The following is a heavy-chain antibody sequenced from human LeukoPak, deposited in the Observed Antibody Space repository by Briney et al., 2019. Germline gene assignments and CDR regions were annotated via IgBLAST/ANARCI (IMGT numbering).Heavy chain of an antibody. Sequence: GGSLRLSCAASGFTFSSYAMSWVRQAPGKGLEWVSAISGSGGSTYYADSVKGRFTISRDNSKNTLYLQMNSLRAEDTAVYYCAKVEELIFGVVRSHNFDYWGQGTLVTVSS. V-gene: IGHV3-23*01. D-gene: IGHD3-3*01. CDR1: GFTFSSYA. CDR3: AKVEELIFGVVRSHNFDY. J-gene: IGHJ4*02. CDR2: ISGSGGST.